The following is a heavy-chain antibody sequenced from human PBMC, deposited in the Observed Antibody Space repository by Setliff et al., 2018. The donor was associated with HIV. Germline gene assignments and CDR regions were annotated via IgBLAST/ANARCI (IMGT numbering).Heavy chain of an antibody. CDR2: MYPVGKRI. D-gene: IGHD3-10*01. J-gene: IGHJ5*02. V-gene: IGHV3-74*01. CDR3: AGDFYSDSGSPQRFDP. Sequence: PGGSLRLSCAASGFTFNNGMGWVRQAPGKGLVWVSRMYPVGKRIDYADSVEGRFTMSRDDAKNSLYLQMNSLRAEDTAVYYCAGDFYSDSGSPQRFDPWGQGTLVTVSS. CDR1: GFTFNNG.